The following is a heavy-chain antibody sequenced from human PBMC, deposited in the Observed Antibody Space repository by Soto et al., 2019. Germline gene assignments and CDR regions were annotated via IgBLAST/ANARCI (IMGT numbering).Heavy chain of an antibody. CDR1: GYTLTELS. CDR2: FDLEDGAT. V-gene: IGHV1-24*01. Sequence: QVQLVQSGAEVKKPGASVKVSCKVSGYTLTELSMHWVRQAPGKGLEWMGGFDLEDGATIYAQKFQGRVTMTEDTTTDTAFMELTSLRSEDTAVYYCATGPVGSSRYSGLLDFWGQGTLVTVSS. CDR3: ATGPVGSSRYSGLLDF. J-gene: IGHJ4*02. D-gene: IGHD6-13*01.